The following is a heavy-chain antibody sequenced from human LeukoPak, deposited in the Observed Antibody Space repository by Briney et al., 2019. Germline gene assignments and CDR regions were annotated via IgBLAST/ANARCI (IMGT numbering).Heavy chain of an antibody. CDR2: IYHSGST. CDR1: GYAISSGYY. CDR3: VRDGETYSSSWFWFDP. J-gene: IGHJ5*02. D-gene: IGHD6-13*01. V-gene: IGHV4-38-2*02. Sequence: SETLSLTCTVSGYAISSGYYWGWIRQSPGKGLEWIGIIYHSGSTYYNPSLKSRVTISVDTSKNQVSLKLSSVTAADTAVYYCVRDGETYSSSWFWFDPWGQGTLVTVSS.